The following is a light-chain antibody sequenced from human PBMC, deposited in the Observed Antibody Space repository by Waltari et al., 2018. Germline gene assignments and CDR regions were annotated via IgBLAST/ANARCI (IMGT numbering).Light chain of an antibody. CDR3: QQPGRSPT. CDR1: QSV. V-gene: IGKV3-20*01. Sequence: EIVLTQSPATLSLSPGERATLSCRASQSVAWYQQKPGQAPRLLVYGASTRATGIPDRFSGTGCVTDFNLTISSLEPEDFAIYYCQQPGRSPTFGQGTKVEIK. J-gene: IGKJ1*01. CDR2: GAS.